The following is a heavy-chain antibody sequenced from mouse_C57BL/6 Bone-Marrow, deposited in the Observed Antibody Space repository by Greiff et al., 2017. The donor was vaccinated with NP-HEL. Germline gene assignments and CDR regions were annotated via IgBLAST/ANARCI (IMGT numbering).Heavy chain of an antibody. V-gene: IGHV1-85*01. CDR3: AIGAGWLPLDY. CDR1: GYTFTSYD. J-gene: IGHJ2*01. D-gene: IGHD2-2*01. CDR2: IYPRDGST. Sequence: QVQLKESGPELVKPGASVKLSCKASGYTFTSYDINWVKQRPGQGLEWIGWIYPRDGSTKYNEKFKGKATLTVDKSSSTAYMQLSSLTSEDSAVYYCAIGAGWLPLDYWGQGTTLTVSS.